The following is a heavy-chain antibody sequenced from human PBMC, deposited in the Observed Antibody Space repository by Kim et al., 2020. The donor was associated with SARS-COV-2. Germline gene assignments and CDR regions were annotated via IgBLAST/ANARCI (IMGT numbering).Heavy chain of an antibody. Sequence: ASVKVSCKASGYTFTGYYMHWVRQAPGQGLEWMGRINPNSGGTNYAQKFQGRVTMTRDTSISTAYMELSRLRSDDTAVYYCARATSILRFLERQSVWFDPWGQGTLVTVSS. CDR3: ARATSILRFLERQSVWFDP. CDR1: GYTFTGYY. CDR2: INPNSGGT. J-gene: IGHJ5*02. D-gene: IGHD3-3*01. V-gene: IGHV1-2*06.